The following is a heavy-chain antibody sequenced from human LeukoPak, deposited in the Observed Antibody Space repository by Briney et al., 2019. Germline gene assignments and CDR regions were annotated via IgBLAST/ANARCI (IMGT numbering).Heavy chain of an antibody. J-gene: IGHJ4*02. CDR3: AIDPFYYGSGIYSDY. Sequence: GGSLRLSCVASGFSFSTCSMNWVRQAPGKGLDWLSYISGGSTKMYYADSVKGRFTISRDNAKNSLYLQINNLRAEYTAVYYCAIDPFYYGSGIYSDYWGQRTLVTVSS. CDR1: GFSFSTCS. D-gene: IGHD3-10*01. V-gene: IGHV3-48*01. CDR2: ISGGSTKM.